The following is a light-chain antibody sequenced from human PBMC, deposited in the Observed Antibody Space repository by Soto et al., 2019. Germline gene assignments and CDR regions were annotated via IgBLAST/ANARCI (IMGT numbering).Light chain of an antibody. Sequence: SSELTQPLSVSVALGQTARITCGGNNIGSKNVHWYQQKPGQAPVLVIYRDSNRPSGIPERFSGSNSGNTATLTISRAQVGDEADYYCQVWDSSVWVFGGGTKLTVL. V-gene: IGLV3-9*01. CDR3: QVWDSSVWV. J-gene: IGLJ3*02. CDR1: NIGSKN. CDR2: RDS.